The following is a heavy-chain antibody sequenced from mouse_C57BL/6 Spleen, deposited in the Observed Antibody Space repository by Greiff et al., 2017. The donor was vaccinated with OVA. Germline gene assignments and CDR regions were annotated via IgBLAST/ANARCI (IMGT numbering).Heavy chain of an antibody. V-gene: IGHV1-82*01. CDR2: IYPGDGDT. CDR3: ARGDYGDY. Sequence: QVQLKESGPELVKPGASVKISCKASGYAFSSSWMNWVKQRPGKGLEWIGRIYPGDGDTNYNGKFKGKATLTADKSSSTAYMQLSSLTSEDSAVYFCARGDYGDYWGQGTTLTVSS. J-gene: IGHJ2*01. CDR1: GYAFSSSW. D-gene: IGHD2-4*01.